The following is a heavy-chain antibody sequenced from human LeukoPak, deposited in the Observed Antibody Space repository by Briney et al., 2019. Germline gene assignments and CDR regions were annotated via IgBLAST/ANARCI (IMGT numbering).Heavy chain of an antibody. CDR2: MYTSGST. D-gene: IGHD1-26*01. J-gene: IGHJ3*02. Sequence: PSETLSLTCTVSGGSISSSSYYWGWIRQPAGKGLEWIGRMYTSGSTDYNPSLKSRVTMSLDTSKNQFSLKLSSVTAADTAVYYCVRDKWEHPRGAGHTSAFDIWGQGTMVTVSS. V-gene: IGHV4-61*02. CDR1: GGSISSSSYY. CDR3: VRDKWEHPRGAGHTSAFDI.